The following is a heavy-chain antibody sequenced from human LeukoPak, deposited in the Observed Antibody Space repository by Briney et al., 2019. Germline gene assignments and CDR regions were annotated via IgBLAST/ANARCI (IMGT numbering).Heavy chain of an antibody. Sequence: ASVKVSCKASGYTFTSYGISWVRQAPGQGLEWMGWISAYNGNTNYAQKLQGRVTMTTDTSTSTAYMELRSLRSDDTAVYYCARDHAWAVAGLYFDYWGQGTLVTVSS. CDR2: ISAYNGNT. V-gene: IGHV1-18*01. J-gene: IGHJ4*02. CDR3: ARDHAWAVAGLYFDY. CDR1: GYTFTSYG. D-gene: IGHD6-19*01.